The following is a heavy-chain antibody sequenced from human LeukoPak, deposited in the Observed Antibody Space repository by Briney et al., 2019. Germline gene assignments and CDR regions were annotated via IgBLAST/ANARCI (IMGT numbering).Heavy chain of an antibody. CDR2: INHSGST. D-gene: IGHD1-26*01. V-gene: IGHV4-34*01. J-gene: IGHJ1*01. Sequence: SETLSLTCAVYGGSFSGYYWSWIRQPPGKGLEWIGEINHSGSTNYNPSLKSRVTISVDTSKNQFSLKLSSVTAADTAVYYCARDLRRGSFYSYFQHWGQGTLVTVSS. CDR3: ARDLRRGSFYSYFQH. CDR1: GGSFSGYY.